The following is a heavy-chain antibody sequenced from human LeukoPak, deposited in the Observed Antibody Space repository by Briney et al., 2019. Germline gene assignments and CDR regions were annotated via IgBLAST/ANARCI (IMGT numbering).Heavy chain of an antibody. D-gene: IGHD6-6*01. V-gene: IGHV3-53*01. CDR3: ARLYSSSPLDY. J-gene: IGHJ4*02. CDR2: IYSGGST. CDR1: GFTVSSNY. Sequence: LTGGCLRLSCAASGFTVSSNYMSWVRQAPGKGLEWVSVIYSGGSTYYADSVKGRFTISRDNSKNTLYLQMNSLRAEDTAVYYCARLYSSSPLDYWGQGTLVTVSS.